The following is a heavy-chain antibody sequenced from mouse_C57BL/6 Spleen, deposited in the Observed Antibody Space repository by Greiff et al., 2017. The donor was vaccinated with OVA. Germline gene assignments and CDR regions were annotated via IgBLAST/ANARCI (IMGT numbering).Heavy chain of an antibody. J-gene: IGHJ4*01. CDR3: ARFSSGYAMDY. Sequence: QVQLQQPGAELVRPGSSVKLSCKASGYTFTSYWMHWVKQTPIQGLEWIGNIDPSDSETHYNQKFKDKATLTVDKSSSTAYMQLSSLTSEDSAVYYCARFSSGYAMDYWGQGTSVTVSS. CDR2: IDPSDSET. CDR1: GYTFTSYW. D-gene: IGHD3-2*02. V-gene: IGHV1-52*01.